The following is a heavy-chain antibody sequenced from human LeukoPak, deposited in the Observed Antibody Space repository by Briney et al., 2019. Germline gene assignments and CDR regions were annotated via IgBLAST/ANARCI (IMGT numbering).Heavy chain of an antibody. V-gene: IGHV1-2*06. CDR3: ARGPAPRYDYVWGTYRSVGRINY. CDR1: GYTFTDYY. J-gene: IGHJ4*02. D-gene: IGHD3-16*02. CDR2: IIPKSADT. Sequence: ASVKVSCKASGYTFTDYYIHWVRQAPGQGLEWMGRIIPKSADTNYAQKFQGRVTMTRDTSISTAYMEVSRLRSEDTAVYYCARGPAPRYDYVWGTYRSVGRINYWGQGTLVTVSS.